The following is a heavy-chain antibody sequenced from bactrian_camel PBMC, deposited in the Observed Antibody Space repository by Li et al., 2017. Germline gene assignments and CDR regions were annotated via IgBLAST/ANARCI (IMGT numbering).Heavy chain of an antibody. CDR2: IDIAGST. D-gene: IGHD4*01. V-gene: IGHV3S53*01. CDR3: AADYYDCWWRSPDY. CDR1: GYTYSSIC. Sequence: HVQLVESGGGSVQAGGSLRLSCAASGYTYSSICIGWYRQAPGKEREGVAAIDIAGSTRYADSVKGRFTISKDNAKNTLYLQMNSLKPEDTAMYYCAADYYDCWWRSPDYWGQGTQVTVS. J-gene: IGHJ4*01.